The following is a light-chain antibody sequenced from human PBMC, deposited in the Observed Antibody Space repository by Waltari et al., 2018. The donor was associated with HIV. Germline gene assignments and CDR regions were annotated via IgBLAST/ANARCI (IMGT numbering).Light chain of an antibody. CDR3: RTWGGNDNPPLV. CDR1: SEHSSYA. Sequence: QLVLTQAPSASASLGASIKITCTLSSEHSSYAIAWHQKQPEEGPRFFTKLNGDGSHMKGAGLPARCSCSSSGAERALTTSSLQSHDEAEYYCRTWGGNDNPPLVFGGGTKLTVL. V-gene: IGLV4-69*01. J-gene: IGLJ3*02. CDR2: LNGDGSH.